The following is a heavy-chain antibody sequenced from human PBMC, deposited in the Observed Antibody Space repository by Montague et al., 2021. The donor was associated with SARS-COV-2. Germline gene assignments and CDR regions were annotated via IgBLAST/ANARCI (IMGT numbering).Heavy chain of an antibody. CDR3: ARGLMSINMMVVIMTGASTWLDS. V-gene: IGHV4-34*01. CDR1: GGSFSGYD. J-gene: IGHJ5*01. D-gene: IGHD3-22*01. CDR2: INQSGSA. Sequence: SETLSLTCAVYGGSFSGYDWTWIRQSPGKGLEWIGEINQSGSAKYKPPLKSRVTISVDMSKNQFSLKLSSVTAADTAVYYCARGLMSINMMVVIMTGASTWLDSWSQGILSPSPQ.